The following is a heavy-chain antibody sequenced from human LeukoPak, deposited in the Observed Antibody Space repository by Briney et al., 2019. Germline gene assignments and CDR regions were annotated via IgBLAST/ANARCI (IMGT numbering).Heavy chain of an antibody. CDR2: IDPSDSYT. CDR3: ARGERSLDY. J-gene: IGHJ4*02. CDR1: GYIFTNYW. V-gene: IGHV5-10-1*01. Sequence: NRGESLKISCKGSGYIFTNYWISWVRQMPGKGLEWMGRIDPSDSYTNYSPPFQGHVTISADKSIRTAYLQWSSLRASDTAIYYCARGERSLDYWGQGTLVTVSS. D-gene: IGHD3-10*01.